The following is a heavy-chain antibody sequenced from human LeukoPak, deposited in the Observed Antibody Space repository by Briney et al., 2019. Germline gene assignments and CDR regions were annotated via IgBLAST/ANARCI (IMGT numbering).Heavy chain of an antibody. J-gene: IGHJ4*02. D-gene: IGHD6-13*01. CDR3: ARRRSGIASALDS. V-gene: IGHV4-59*08. Sequence: KTSETLSLTCTVSGGSINNFYWSWIRQAPGKGLEWIGFIYHSGSTNYNPSLKSRITISVDTSKNQFSLKLSSVTAADTAVYFCARRRSGIASALDSWGQGTLVSVSS. CDR2: IYHSGST. CDR1: GGSINNFY.